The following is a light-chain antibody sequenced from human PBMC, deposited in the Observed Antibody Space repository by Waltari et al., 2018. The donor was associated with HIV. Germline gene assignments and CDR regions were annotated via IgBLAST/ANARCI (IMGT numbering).Light chain of an antibody. CDR1: HDIRNG. CDR2: AAS. Sequence: DIQMTQSPSSLSASVGDRVPITCRASHDIRNGLAWYQQKPGKAPKCLIYAASDLQSGVPSTFTGSGSGTEFTLTISSLQPEDFATYYCLQHNSFPLTFGPGTKVDVK. V-gene: IGKV1-17*01. J-gene: IGKJ3*01. CDR3: LQHNSFPLT.